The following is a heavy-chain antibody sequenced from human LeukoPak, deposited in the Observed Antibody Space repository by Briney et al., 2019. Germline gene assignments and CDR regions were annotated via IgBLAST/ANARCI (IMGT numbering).Heavy chain of an antibody. CDR1: GYAFTNYY. V-gene: IGHV1-2*02. D-gene: IGHD3-3*01. J-gene: IGHJ4*02. Sequence: ASVKVSCKTSGYAFTNYYIHWVRQAPGQGPEWMGWINPNSGGTNYAQNFQGRVTMTRDTSISTAYMELSRLRSDDTAVYYCARLSLSLVSYKVDWSGYHEDYFDYWGQGTLVTVSS. CDR2: INPNSGGT. CDR3: ARLSLSLVSYKVDWSGYHEDYFDY.